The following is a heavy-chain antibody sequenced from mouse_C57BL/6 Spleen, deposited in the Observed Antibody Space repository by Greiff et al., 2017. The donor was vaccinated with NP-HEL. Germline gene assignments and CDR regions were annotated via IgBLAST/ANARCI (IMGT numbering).Heavy chain of an antibody. CDR2: IHPNSGST. V-gene: IGHV1-64*01. J-gene: IGHJ3*01. CDR1: GYTFTSYW. Sequence: VQLQQPGAELVKPGASVKLSCKASGYTFTSYWMHWVKQRPGQGLEWIGMIHPNSGSTNYNEKFKSKATLTVDKSSSTAYMQLSSLTSEDSAVYYCARSSYDYSWFAYWGQGTLVTVSA. CDR3: ARSSYDYSWFAY. D-gene: IGHD2-4*01.